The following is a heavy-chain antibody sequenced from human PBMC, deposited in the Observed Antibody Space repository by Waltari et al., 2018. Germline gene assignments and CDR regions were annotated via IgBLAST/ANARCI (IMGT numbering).Heavy chain of an antibody. J-gene: IGHJ4*01. CDR3: ARYGEVPASYFFDY. CDR2: IHYSGST. CDR1: GDSFRGYF. Sequence: QVQLHQWGAGQLKPSETLSLTCAVAGDSFRGYFWSWIRQSPGKGLEWLGSIHYSGSTNYNPTLESRLSLSVDTTKKRFSLSLTSVTAADAALYFCARYGEVPASYFFDYWGQGTLVTVSS. D-gene: IGHD2-21*01. V-gene: IGHV4-34*01.